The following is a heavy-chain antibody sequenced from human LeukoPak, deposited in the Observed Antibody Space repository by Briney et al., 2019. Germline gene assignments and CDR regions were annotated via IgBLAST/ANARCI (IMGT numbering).Heavy chain of an antibody. J-gene: IGHJ5*02. V-gene: IGHV4-38-2*02. Sequence: SETLSLTCTVSDYSISSGYYWGWIRQPPGEGLEWIGFIHHSGSTYYNPSLKSRVTISIDTSKNQFSLKLTSVTAADTAVYYCAKITPGDYARERFNWFDPWGQGTLVTVSS. D-gene: IGHD4-17*01. CDR2: IHHSGST. CDR1: DYSISSGYY. CDR3: AKITPGDYARERFNWFDP.